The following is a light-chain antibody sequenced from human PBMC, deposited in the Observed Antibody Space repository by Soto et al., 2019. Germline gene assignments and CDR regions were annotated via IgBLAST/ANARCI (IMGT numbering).Light chain of an antibody. CDR3: QQYNSYPIT. J-gene: IGKJ5*01. CDR2: DAS. CDR1: QSISSW. V-gene: IGKV1-5*01. Sequence: DIQMTQSPSTLSASVGDRVTITCRASQSISSWLAWYQQKPGKAPKLLIYDASSLESGLPSRFSGSGSGTEFTLTISSLQPDDFATYYCQQYNSYPITFGQGTRLEIK.